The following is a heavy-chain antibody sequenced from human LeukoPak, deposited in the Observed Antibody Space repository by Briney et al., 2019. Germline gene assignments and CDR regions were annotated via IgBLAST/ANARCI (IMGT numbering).Heavy chain of an antibody. D-gene: IGHD5-18*01. CDR2: INPNSGGT. CDR1: GYTFTGYY. J-gene: IGHJ4*02. CDR3: ARDVQIWLRTFDY. V-gene: IGHV1-2*02. Sequence: ASVKVSCKASGYTFTGYYMHWVRQAPGQGLEGMGWINPNSGGTNYSQKYPGRGTMTRDTSISTAYMELSRLRSDDTAVYNCARDVQIWLRTFDYWGPGTLVTVSS.